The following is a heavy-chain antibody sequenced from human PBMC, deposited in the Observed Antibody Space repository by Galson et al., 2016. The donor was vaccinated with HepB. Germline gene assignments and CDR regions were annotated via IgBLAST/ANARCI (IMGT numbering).Heavy chain of an antibody. V-gene: IGHV3-21*04. J-gene: IGHJ3*02. CDR2: ISSRSHYI. CDR3: ARYRARDDAFDM. CDR1: GFTFSSYN. Sequence: SLRLSCAASGFTFSSYNMIWVRQAPGKGLEWVSSISSRSHYIYYADSVKGRFTISRENAKISLYLQMNSLRVEDTAVYYCARYRARDDAFDMWGQGTMVTVTS. D-gene: IGHD2-2*01.